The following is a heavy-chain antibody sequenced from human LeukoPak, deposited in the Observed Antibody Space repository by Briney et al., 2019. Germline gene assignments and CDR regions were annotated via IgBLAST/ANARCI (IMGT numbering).Heavy chain of an antibody. CDR3: ARFTPQGYGWGGYNRFDP. CDR2: INHSGST. D-gene: IGHD3-16*01. CDR1: GGSFSGYY. J-gene: IGHJ5*02. V-gene: IGHV4-34*01. Sequence: TSETLSLTCAVYGGSFSGYYWSWIRQPPGKGLEWIGEINHSGSTNYNPSLKSRVTISVDTSKNQFSLNLTSVTAADTAVYYCARFTPQGYGWGGYNRFDPWGQGTLVTVSS.